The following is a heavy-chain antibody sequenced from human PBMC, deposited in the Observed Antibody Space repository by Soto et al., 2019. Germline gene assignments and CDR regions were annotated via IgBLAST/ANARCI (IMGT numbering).Heavy chain of an antibody. V-gene: IGHV5-51*01. J-gene: IGHJ4*02. D-gene: IGHD1-26*01. CDR3: ARYSGSYWHYLDF. CDR1: GYSFASHW. Sequence: PGESLKISCKGSGYSFASHWVAWVRQMPEKGLVWIGTIYPGDSDTKYSPAFRGQVTISADTSVSTAYLQWRSLEATDSAIYYCARYSGSYWHYLDFWGQGTLVTVSS. CDR2: IYPGDSDT.